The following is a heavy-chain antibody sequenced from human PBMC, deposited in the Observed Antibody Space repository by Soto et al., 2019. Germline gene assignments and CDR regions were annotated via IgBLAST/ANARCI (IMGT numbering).Heavy chain of an antibody. CDR2: ISGSGGST. Sequence: WGSLSLSCAASGLTFSSYAMGWVRQDPGKGLEWVSAISGSGGSTYYADSVKGRFTISRDNSKNTLYLQMNSLRAEDTAVYYCSKVDIVVVVRLRQFDYCGQGTLVTVSS. D-gene: IGHD2-15*01. CDR1: GLTFSSYA. V-gene: IGHV3-23*01. J-gene: IGHJ4*02. CDR3: SKVDIVVVVRLRQFDY.